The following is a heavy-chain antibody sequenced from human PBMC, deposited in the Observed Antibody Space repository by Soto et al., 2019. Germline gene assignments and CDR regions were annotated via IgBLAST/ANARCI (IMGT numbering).Heavy chain of an antibody. Sequence: EVQLVESGGGLVQPGGSLRLSCAASGFTFSSYWMTWVRQAPGKGLEWVANIKQDGTAKYYLDSVKGRFTISRDNAKNSLYLQINSLRAEDTAVYYCASWLKTSGWYVLLEGSFDYWGQGTLVTVSS. D-gene: IGHD6-19*01. CDR1: GFTFSSYW. J-gene: IGHJ4*02. V-gene: IGHV3-7*01. CDR2: IKQDGTAK. CDR3: ASWLKTSGWYVLLEGSFDY.